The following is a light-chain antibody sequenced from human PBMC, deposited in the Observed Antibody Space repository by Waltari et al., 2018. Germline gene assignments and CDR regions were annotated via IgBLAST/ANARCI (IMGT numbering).Light chain of an antibody. CDR3: HQYDYLPWT. V-gene: IGKV3D-15*01. Sequence: EIVMKQSPATLSGSPGDGATLSCRASQRLIRRTFAWYQQKPGQDPRLLIYGTSTRATGIPARFSGSGSGTEFTLTISSLQSEDFATYYCHQYDYLPWTFGQGTRVETK. CDR1: QRLIRRT. J-gene: IGKJ1*01. CDR2: GTS.